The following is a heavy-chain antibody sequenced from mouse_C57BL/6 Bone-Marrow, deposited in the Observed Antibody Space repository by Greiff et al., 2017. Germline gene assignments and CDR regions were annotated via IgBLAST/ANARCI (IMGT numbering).Heavy chain of an antibody. CDR3: ARGDYCSSTGAY. D-gene: IGHD1-1*01. CDR1: GFTFSSYG. V-gene: IGHV5-6*01. CDR2: ISSGGSYT. Sequence: EVKLVESGGDLVKPGGSLKLSCAASGFTFSSYGMSWVRQTPDKRLEWVATISSGGSYTYYPDSVKGRFTISRDNAKNTLYLQMSSLKSEDTAMYYCARGDYCSSTGAYWGQGTLVTVSA. J-gene: IGHJ3*01.